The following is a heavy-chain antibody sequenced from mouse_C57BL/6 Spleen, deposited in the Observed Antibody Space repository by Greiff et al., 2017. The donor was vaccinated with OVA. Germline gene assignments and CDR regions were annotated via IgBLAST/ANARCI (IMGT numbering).Heavy chain of an antibody. Sequence: EVNLVESGGGLVQPKGSLKLSCAASGFSFNTYAMNWVRQAPGKGLEWVARIRSKSNNYATYYADSVKDRFTISRDDSESMLYLQMNNLKTEDTAMDYCVRQLDWGYFDVWGTGTTVTVSS. CDR2: IRSKSNNYAT. D-gene: IGHD4-1*01. J-gene: IGHJ1*03. CDR1: GFSFNTYA. V-gene: IGHV10-1*01. CDR3: VRQLDWGYFDV.